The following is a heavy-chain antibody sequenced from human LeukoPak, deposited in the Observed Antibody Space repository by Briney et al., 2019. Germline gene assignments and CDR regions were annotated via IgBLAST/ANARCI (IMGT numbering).Heavy chain of an antibody. CDR2: IYYTGST. D-gene: IGHD4-11*01. J-gene: IGHJ4*02. CDR3: ARQPTAPDY. CDR1: GFTFSSYAMH. V-gene: IGHV4-39*01. Sequence: PGGSLRLSCAASGFTFSSYAMHWVRQPPGKGLEWIGTIYYTGSTYYNPSLKSRVTISVDTSKNQFSLELSSVTATDTAVYYCARQPTAPDYWGQGTLVTVSS.